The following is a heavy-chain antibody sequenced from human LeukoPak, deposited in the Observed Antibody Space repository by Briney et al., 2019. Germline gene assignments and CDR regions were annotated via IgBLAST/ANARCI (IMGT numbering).Heavy chain of an antibody. V-gene: IGHV1-2*02. J-gene: IGHJ3*02. CDR3: ARLGWLQEDAFDI. D-gene: IGHD5-24*01. CDR2: INPNSGGT. CDR1: GYTSTGYY. Sequence: ASVKVSCKASGYTSTGYYMHWVRQAPGQGLEWMGWINPNSGGTYYAQKFQGRVTMTSDTSISTAYMELSRLRSDNTAVYYCARLGWLQEDAFDIWGQGTMVTVSS.